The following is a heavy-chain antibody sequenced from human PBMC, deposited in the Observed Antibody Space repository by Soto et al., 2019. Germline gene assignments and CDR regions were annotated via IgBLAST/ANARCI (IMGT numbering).Heavy chain of an antibody. CDR2: FDPEDGET. CDR1: GYTLTELS. J-gene: IGHJ5*02. CDR3: ATDLFSTVGRNWVDP. Sequence: ASVKVSCKVSGYTLTELSMHWVRQAPGKGLEWMGGFDPEDGETIYAQKFQGRVTMTEDTSTDTAYMELSSLRSEDTAVYYWATDLFSTVGRNWVDPWGQGTLVTVSS. V-gene: IGHV1-24*01. D-gene: IGHD1-26*01.